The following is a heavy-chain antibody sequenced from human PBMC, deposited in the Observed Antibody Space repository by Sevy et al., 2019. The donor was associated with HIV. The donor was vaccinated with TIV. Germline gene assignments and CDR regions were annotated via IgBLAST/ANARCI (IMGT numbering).Heavy chain of an antibody. D-gene: IGHD3-3*01. CDR1: GSTFRDYA. CDR3: TTQRGYDFWSGLAPYGMDV. J-gene: IGHJ6*02. V-gene: IGHV3-49*03. Sequence: GGSLRLSCTASGSTFRDYAVSWFRQAPGKGLEWVGFMRSNAYGGTTEYAASVKGRFTMSRDDSKTIAYLQMNSLKTDDTAMYYCTTQRGYDFWSGLAPYGMDVWGQRTTVTVSS. CDR2: MRSNAYGGTT.